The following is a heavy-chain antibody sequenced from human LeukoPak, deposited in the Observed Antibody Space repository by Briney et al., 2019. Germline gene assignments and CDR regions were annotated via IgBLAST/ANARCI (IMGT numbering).Heavy chain of an antibody. CDR2: IKSDGSST. CDR1: GFTFSSYW. Sequence: PGGSLRLSRAVSGFTFSSYWMHWVRQVPGEGLVWVSRIKSDGSSTSYAESVKGRFTISRDNAKNMVNLQMNSLRAEDTAMYYCARGTSWGGDYFDYWGQGTLINVSS. J-gene: IGHJ4*02. CDR3: ARGTSWGGDYFDY. V-gene: IGHV3-74*01. D-gene: IGHD3-16*01.